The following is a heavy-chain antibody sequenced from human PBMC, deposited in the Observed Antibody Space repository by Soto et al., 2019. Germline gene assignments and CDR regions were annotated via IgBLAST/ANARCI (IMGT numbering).Heavy chain of an antibody. D-gene: IGHD3-22*01. CDR1: GGSINNYY. V-gene: IGHV4-59*01. CDR2: VHDSGRT. Sequence: QVQLQESGPGLVKPSETLSLTCSISGGSINNYYWTWIRQAPGKGLEWIGYVHDSGRTVYNPSLKGRVTMSLDAYNNQLSLNLNYVTAADTAVYYCARGAQVGYSPFRGMGVWGQGTMVTVSS. CDR3: ARGAQVGYSPFRGMGV. J-gene: IGHJ6*02.